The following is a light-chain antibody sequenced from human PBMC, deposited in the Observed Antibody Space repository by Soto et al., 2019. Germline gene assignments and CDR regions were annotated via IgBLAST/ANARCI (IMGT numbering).Light chain of an antibody. CDR1: QTILDSSNNRNS. Sequence: DIVMTQSPDSLAVSLGERATVNCKSSQTILDSSNNRNSLAWYQQKPGQPPKLLISWTSVRESGVPDRFSGSGSGTDFTLTSSSLQAEDVSVYYCQQHLTLPLTFGGGTKVEIK. CDR2: WTS. CDR3: QQHLTLPLT. V-gene: IGKV4-1*01. J-gene: IGKJ4*01.